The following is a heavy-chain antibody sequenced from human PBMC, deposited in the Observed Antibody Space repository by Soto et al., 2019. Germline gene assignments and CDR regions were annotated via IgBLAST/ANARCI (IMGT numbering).Heavy chain of an antibody. V-gene: IGHV1-18*01. Sequence: QVQLVQSGPEVKKPGASVKVSCEASGYTFTTSGISWVRQAPGQGLEWMGWISTYNGDTNSAQKFQGRVTMTADTATGTVYMDLGSLKSDDTAVYYCARQGSGPYDYYGLDVWGQGTTVTVSS. CDR2: ISTYNGDT. CDR1: GYTFTTSG. CDR3: ARQGSGPYDYYGLDV. J-gene: IGHJ6*02. D-gene: IGHD1-26*01.